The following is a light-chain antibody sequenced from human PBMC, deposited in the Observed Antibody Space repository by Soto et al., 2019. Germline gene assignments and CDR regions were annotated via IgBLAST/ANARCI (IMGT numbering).Light chain of an antibody. V-gene: IGKV3-15*01. CDR2: GTS. CDR1: QSVSSY. CDR3: HQYNGWPRT. Sequence: EMVLTRSPATRSWSPLGLGAVSVMVSQSVSSYLAWYQQKPGQGPSLLIYGTSTRAGGVPARFSGGGSGTEFTLTITSLQSEDFAVYYCHQYNGWPRTFGQGTKVDIK. J-gene: IGKJ1*01.